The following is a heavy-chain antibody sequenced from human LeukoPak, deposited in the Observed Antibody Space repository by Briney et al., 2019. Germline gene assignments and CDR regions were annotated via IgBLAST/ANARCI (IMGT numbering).Heavy chain of an antibody. V-gene: IGHV1-18*01. J-gene: IGHJ4*02. CDR1: VYTFTICG. Sequence: ASVTVSLTSSVYTFTICGICWMRQPPGPGLGWMGWISIYNGNTNYAQKLKGRVTMTTDTSTSTAYMELRSLRSDDTAVYYCARDGSEYDILTGYPKDYWGQGTLVTVSS. CDR3: ARDGSEYDILTGYPKDY. CDR2: ISIYNGNT. D-gene: IGHD3-9*01.